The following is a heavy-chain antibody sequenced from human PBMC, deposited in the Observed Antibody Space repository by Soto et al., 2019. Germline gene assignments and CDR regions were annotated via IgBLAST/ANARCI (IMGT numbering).Heavy chain of an antibody. J-gene: IGHJ4*02. CDR3: AREVVLTKWYFDN. CDR1: GFTFSGYS. D-gene: IGHD1-26*01. CDR2: TSSDGGTK. V-gene: IGHV3-30-3*01. Sequence: PGGSLRLSCAPSGFTFSGYSMHWFRQAPGKGLEWVAVTSSDGGTKFYADSVKGRFTVSRDNSKNTLYLQMNSLRAEDTAVYFRAREVVLTKWYFDNWCQGISVTVSS.